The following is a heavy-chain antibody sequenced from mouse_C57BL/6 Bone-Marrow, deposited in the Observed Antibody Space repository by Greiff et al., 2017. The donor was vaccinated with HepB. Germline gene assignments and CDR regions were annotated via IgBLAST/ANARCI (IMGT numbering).Heavy chain of an antibody. Sequence: QVQLKQSGAELARPGASVKLSCKASGYTFTSYGISWVKQRPGQGLEWIGEIYPRSGNTYYNEKFKGKATLTADKSSSTAYMELRSLTSEDSAVYFCASWVDYWGQGTTLTVSS. D-gene: IGHD4-1*01. CDR3: ASWVDY. CDR2: IYPRSGNT. J-gene: IGHJ2*01. CDR1: GYTFTSYG. V-gene: IGHV1-81*01.